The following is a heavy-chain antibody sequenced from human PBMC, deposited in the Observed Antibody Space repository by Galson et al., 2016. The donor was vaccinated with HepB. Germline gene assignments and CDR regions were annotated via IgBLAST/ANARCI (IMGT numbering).Heavy chain of an antibody. CDR1: GYSISGAYF. CDR3: ARDPLDYSNIETYYYYYGMDV. D-gene: IGHD4-11*01. CDR2: ISHNGST. V-gene: IGHV4-38-2*02. Sequence: SETLSLTCTVSGYSISGAYFWGWIRQPPGKGLEWIGTISHNGSTYYNPSLKSRVTISVDTSKNQFSLKLRSVTAADTAIYYCARDPLDYSNIETYYYYYGMDVWGQGTTVTVSS. J-gene: IGHJ6*02.